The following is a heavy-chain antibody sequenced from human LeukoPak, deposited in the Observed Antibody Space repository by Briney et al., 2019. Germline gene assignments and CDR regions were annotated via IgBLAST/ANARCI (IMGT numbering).Heavy chain of an antibody. Sequence: GGSLRLSCAASGFTFDDYGMSWVRQAPGKGLEWISDINWSGGSTRYADSVKGRFTISRDNAKNSLYLQMNSLRAEDTALYYCAREGRAYCSSSSCYRGLAYWGQGTLVTVSS. V-gene: IGHV3-20*04. D-gene: IGHD2-2*01. J-gene: IGHJ4*02. CDR1: GFTFDDYG. CDR3: AREGRAYCSSSSCYRGLAY. CDR2: INWSGGST.